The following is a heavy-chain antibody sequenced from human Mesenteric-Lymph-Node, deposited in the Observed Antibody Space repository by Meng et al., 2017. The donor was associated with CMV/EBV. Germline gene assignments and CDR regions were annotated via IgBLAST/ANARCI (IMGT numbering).Heavy chain of an antibody. Sequence: SLKISCAASGFTFDDYAMHWVRQAPGKGLEWVSGISWNSGSIGYADSVKGRFTISRDNAKNSLYLQMNSLRAEDTALYYCARNDVTMVRGVQRINYDYYGMDVWGQGTTVTVSS. D-gene: IGHD3-10*01. J-gene: IGHJ6*02. CDR1: GFTFDDYA. CDR3: ARNDVTMVRGVQRINYDYYGMDV. CDR2: ISWNSGSI. V-gene: IGHV3-9*01.